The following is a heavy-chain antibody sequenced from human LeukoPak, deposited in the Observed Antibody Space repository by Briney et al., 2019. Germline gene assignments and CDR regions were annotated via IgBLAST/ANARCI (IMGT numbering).Heavy chain of an antibody. CDR1: GFTFSDYY. V-gene: IGHV3-11*01. J-gene: IGHJ4*02. CDR3: ARDPHAGRSDY. Sequence: GGSLRLSCAASGFTFSDYYMSWIRQAPGKGLEWVSYISSSGSTIYYADSVKGRFTISRDNAKDSPYLQMNSLRAEDTAVYYCARDPHAGRSDYWGQGTLVTVSS. CDR2: ISSSGSTI. D-gene: IGHD6-13*01.